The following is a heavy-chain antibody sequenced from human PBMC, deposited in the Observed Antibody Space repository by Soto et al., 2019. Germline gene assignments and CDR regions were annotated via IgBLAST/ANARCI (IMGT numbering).Heavy chain of an antibody. CDR2: IYHSGST. CDR3: ATLREVAATVGWCDH. Sequence: KSSETLSLTCAVSGGSISSSNWWSWVRQPPGKGLEWIGEIYHSGSTNYNPSLKSRVTISVDKSKNQFSLKLSSVTAADTAVYYCATLREVAATVGWCDHWGQGNLVT. J-gene: IGHJ5*02. CDR1: GGSISSSNW. V-gene: IGHV4-4*02. D-gene: IGHD2-15*01.